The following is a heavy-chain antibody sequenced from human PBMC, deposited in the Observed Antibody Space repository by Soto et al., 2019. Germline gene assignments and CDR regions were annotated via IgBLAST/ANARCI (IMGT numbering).Heavy chain of an antibody. V-gene: IGHV3-15*01. CDR1: GFTFSNAW. CDR2: IKSKRDGELT. CDR3: TRGAPSGTFYDY. J-gene: IGHJ4*02. D-gene: IGHD6-13*01. Sequence: EVQLVESGGGLVKPGGSLRLSCVASGFTFSNAWMTWVRQAPGKGLEWIGRIKSKRDGELTDYAAPVTGRFSISRDDPTNTVHLQMNSLKTEDTAVYYCTRGAPSGTFYDYWGQGTLVTVSS.